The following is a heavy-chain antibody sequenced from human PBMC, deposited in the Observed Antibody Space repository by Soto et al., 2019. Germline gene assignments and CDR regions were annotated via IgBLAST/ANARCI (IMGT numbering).Heavy chain of an antibody. J-gene: IGHJ6*02. D-gene: IGHD2-2*01. Sequence: GASVKVSCKASGYTFTSYAIHWVRQAPGQRREWMGWINAGNGNTKYSQKFQGRVTITRDTSASTASMELRSLRSEDTAVYYCARAGGYCSSSNCYRGNYYFGMDVWGQGRTVTVSS. CDR3: ARAGGYCSSSNCYRGNYYFGMDV. CDR2: INAGNGNT. V-gene: IGHV1-3*01. CDR1: GYTFTSYA.